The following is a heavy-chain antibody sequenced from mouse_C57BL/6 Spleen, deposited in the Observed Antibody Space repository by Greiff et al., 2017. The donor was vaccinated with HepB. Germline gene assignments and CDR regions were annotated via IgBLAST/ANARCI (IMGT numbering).Heavy chain of an antibody. V-gene: IGHV1-42*01. D-gene: IGHD1-1*01. CDR1: GYSFTGYY. J-gene: IGHJ2*01. CDR2: INPSTGGT. Sequence: VQLQQSGPELVKPGASVKISCKASGYSFTGYYMNWVKQSPEKSLEWIGEINPSTGGTTYNQKFKAKATLTVDKSSSTAYMQLKSLTSEDSAVYYCASLLYYGSSYVTFDYWGQGTTLTVSS. CDR3: ASLLYYGSSYVTFDY.